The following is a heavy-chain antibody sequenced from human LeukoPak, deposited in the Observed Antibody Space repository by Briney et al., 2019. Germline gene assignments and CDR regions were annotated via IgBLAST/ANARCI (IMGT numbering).Heavy chain of an antibody. CDR1: GFTFRNYW. Sequence: GGSLRLSCAASGFTFRNYWMSWVRQAPGTGLEWVANIKQDGSDRNYVTSVRGRFTISRDNAESSLYLQMNSLRAEDTALYYCVRNLAVAGTCFDSWGQGTLVTVSS. CDR2: IKQDGSDR. J-gene: IGHJ4*02. V-gene: IGHV3-7*03. CDR3: VRNLAVAGTCFDS. D-gene: IGHD6-19*01.